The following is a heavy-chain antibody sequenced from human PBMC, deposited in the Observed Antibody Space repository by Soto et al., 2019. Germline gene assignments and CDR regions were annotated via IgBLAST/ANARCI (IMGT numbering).Heavy chain of an antibody. CDR3: ATGKYYDFWSGYYRLDP. CDR1: GYTLTELS. CDR2: FDPEDGET. J-gene: IGHJ5*02. Sequence: SVKVSCKVSGYTLTELSMHWVRQAPGKGLEWMGGFDPEDGETIYAQKFQGRVTMTEDTSTDTAYMELSSLRSEDTAVYYCATGKYYDFWSGYYRLDPWGQGTLVTVSS. D-gene: IGHD3-3*01. V-gene: IGHV1-24*01.